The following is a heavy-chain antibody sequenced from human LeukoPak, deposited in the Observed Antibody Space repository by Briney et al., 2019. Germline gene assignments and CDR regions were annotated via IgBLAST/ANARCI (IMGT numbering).Heavy chain of an antibody. J-gene: IGHJ4*02. CDR2: ISSSSSYT. V-gene: IGHV3-11*05. CDR3: AKVIREVDMSHDY. CDR1: GFAFSDYY. D-gene: IGHD5-24*01. Sequence: PGGSLRLSCAASGFAFSDYYMNWIRQAPGKGLEWVSDISSSSSYTNYADSVKGRFTIFRDNAKNSLYLQMNSLRAEDTAVYYCAKVIREVDMSHDYWGQGALVTVSS.